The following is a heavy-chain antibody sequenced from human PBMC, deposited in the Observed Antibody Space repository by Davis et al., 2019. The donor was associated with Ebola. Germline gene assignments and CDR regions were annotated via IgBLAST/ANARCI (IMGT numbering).Heavy chain of an antibody. CDR1: GFTLGDYA. D-gene: IGHD3-3*01. Sequence: GGSLRLSCTASGFTLGDYAMSWVRQAPGKGLEWVGFIRSKAYGGTTEYAASVKGRFTISRDDSKSIAYLQMNSLKTEDTAVYYCTRDLVDFWSGYARIYYWGQGTLVTVSS. J-gene: IGHJ4*02. V-gene: IGHV3-49*04. CDR2: IRSKAYGGTT. CDR3: TRDLVDFWSGYARIYY.